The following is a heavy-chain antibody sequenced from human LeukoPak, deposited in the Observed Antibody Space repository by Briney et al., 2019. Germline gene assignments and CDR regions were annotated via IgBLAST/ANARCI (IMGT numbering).Heavy chain of an antibody. CDR3: ARPLNCGGDCYSGMDY. Sequence: GASVKVSCKASGYTFTSYGISWLRQAPGQGLEWMGWISAYNGNTNYAQKLQGRVTMTTDTSTSTAYMELRSLRSDDTAVYYCARPLNCGGDCYSGMDYWGQGTLVTVSS. D-gene: IGHD2-21*02. V-gene: IGHV1-18*01. CDR1: GYTFTSYG. J-gene: IGHJ4*02. CDR2: ISAYNGNT.